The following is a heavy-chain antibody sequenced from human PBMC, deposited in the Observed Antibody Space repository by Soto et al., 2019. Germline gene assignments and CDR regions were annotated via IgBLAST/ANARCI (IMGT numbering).Heavy chain of an antibody. D-gene: IGHD3-22*01. J-gene: IGHJ3*02. CDR1: GGTFSSYT. CDR2: IIPILGIA. Sequence: SVKVSCKASGGTFSSYTISWGRQAPRQGLEWMGRIIPILGIANYAQKFQGRVTITADKSTSTAYMELSSLRSEDTAVYYCARGRVAPYYYDSRGYAFDIWGQGTIVTVSS. V-gene: IGHV1-69*02. CDR3: ARGRVAPYYYDSRGYAFDI.